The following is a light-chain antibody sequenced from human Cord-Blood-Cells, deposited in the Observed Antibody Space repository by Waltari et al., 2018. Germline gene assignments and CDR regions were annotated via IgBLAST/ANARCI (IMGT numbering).Light chain of an antibody. CDR2: GKN. Sequence: SSELTQDPAVSVALGQTVRITCQGDSLRSYYASWYQQKPGQAPVLVIYGKNNRPAGIPDRFSGSSSGNTASLTITGAQAEDEADYYCNSRDSSGSMVFCGGTKLTVL. CDR3: NSRDSSGSMV. CDR1: SLRSYY. V-gene: IGLV3-19*01. J-gene: IGLJ3*02.